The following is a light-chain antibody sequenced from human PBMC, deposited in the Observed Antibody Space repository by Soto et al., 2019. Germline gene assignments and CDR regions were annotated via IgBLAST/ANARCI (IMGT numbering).Light chain of an antibody. CDR2: SNN. CDR3: AAWDESLNGVV. CDR1: SSNIGSKT. J-gene: IGLJ2*01. Sequence: QSVLTQPPSASGTPGQRVTISCSGSSSNIGSKTVNWYQQLPGTTPKLLIFSNNQQPSGVPDRFSGSTSCTSASLAISGLQYEDEAAYYCAAWDESLNGVVFGGGTQLTVL. V-gene: IGLV1-44*01.